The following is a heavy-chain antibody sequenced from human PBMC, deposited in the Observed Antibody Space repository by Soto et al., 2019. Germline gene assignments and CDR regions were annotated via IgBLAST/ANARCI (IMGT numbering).Heavy chain of an antibody. CDR1: GYSFTSYW. CDR3: ARHNCVVHSAVAGTCWFDP. J-gene: IGHJ5*02. D-gene: IGHD6-19*01. V-gene: IGHV5-51*01. CDR2: IYPGDSDT. Sequence: PGESLKISCKGSGYSFTSYWIGWVRQMPGKGLEWMGIIYPGDSDTRYSPSFQGQVTISADKSISTAYLQWSSLKASDTAMYYCARHNCVVHSAVAGTCWFDPWGQGTLVTVSS.